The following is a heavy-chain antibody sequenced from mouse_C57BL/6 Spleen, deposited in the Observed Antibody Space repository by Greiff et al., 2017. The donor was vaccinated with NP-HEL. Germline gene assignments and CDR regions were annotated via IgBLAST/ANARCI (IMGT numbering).Heavy chain of an antibody. CDR1: GYTFTDYE. J-gene: IGHJ4*01. CDR3: TRNDGYYMDY. Sequence: QVQLQQSGAELVRPGASVTLSCKASGYTFTDYEMHWVKQTPVHGLEWIGAIDPETGGTAYNQKFKGKAILTADKSSSTAYMELRSLTSEDSAVYYCTRNDGYYMDYWGQGTSVTVSS. CDR2: IDPETGGT. V-gene: IGHV1-15*01. D-gene: IGHD2-3*01.